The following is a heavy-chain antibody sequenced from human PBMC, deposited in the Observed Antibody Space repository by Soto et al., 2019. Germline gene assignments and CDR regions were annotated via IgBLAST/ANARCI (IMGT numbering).Heavy chain of an antibody. CDR3: ARHRGPTGPNY. Sequence: QLQLQESGPGLVKPSETLSLTCTVSGDSISSNNYHWGWIRQPPGKGLEWIGSMYHSGNTYHNPSLQSXXTXSXXTSKNQFSLNLRSVTAADTAVSYCARHRGPTGPNYWGQGTLVTVSS. V-gene: IGHV4-39*01. J-gene: IGHJ4*02. CDR2: MYHSGNT. CDR1: GDSISSNNYH. D-gene: IGHD3-10*01.